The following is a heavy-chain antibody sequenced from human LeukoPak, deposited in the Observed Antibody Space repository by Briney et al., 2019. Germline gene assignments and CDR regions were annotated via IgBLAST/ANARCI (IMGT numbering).Heavy chain of an antibody. CDR3: ARGKEVITMLRGLKPGYYFDY. D-gene: IGHD3-10*01. J-gene: IGHJ4*02. CDR1: GGSISSYY. V-gene: IGHV4-4*07. CDR2: IYSSGST. Sequence: PSETLSLTCTVSGGSISSYYWSWIRQFAGKGLEWIGRIYSSGSTNYNPSLKSRVTMSVDTSKNQFSLKLNSVTAADTAVYYCARGKEVITMLRGLKPGYYFDYWGQGTLVTVSS.